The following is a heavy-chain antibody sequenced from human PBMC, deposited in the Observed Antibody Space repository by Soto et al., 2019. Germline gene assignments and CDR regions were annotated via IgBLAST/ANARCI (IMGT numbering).Heavy chain of an antibody. J-gene: IGHJ5*02. CDR1: GFTFLSFT. CDR2: ISSNSAYI. Sequence: GSLRLSCAASGFTFLSFTMNFFRHSPGKGLEWVSTISSNSAYIYYTDALRGRFTISRDNAKNSLHLQMNSLRAEDTAVYYCTRDASRDSSARGWFDPWGPGTLVTVSS. D-gene: IGHD6-13*01. V-gene: IGHV3-21*01. CDR3: TRDASRDSSARGWFDP.